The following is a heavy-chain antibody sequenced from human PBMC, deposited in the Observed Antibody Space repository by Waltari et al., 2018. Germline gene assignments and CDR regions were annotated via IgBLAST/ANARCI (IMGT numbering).Heavy chain of an antibody. D-gene: IGHD3-9*01. V-gene: IGHV4-34*02. CDR1: GGSFSGPF. J-gene: IGHJ3*01. Sequence: QVQLQQGGAGLLKPSETLSLTCTVHGGSFSGPFLTWFRQAPGKGLEWLGEIDHRGSTHYNPSFRSRVTISVDTSKNQFSLQLNSVTAADTALYYCARERSRDFDWLPNVLDVWGLGTLVTVSS. CDR3: ARERSRDFDWLPNVLDV. CDR2: IDHRGST.